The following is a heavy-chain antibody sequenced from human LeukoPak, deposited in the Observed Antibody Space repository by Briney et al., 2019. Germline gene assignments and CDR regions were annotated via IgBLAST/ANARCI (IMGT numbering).Heavy chain of an antibody. CDR2: IRYDGSNK. D-gene: IGHD6-13*01. Sequence: GGSLRLSCAASGFTFSSYGMHWVRQAPGKGLGGVAFIRYDGSNKYYADSVKGRFTISRDNSKNTLYLQMNSLRAEDTALYYCAKAPIAAAGRIYWGQGTLVTVSS. J-gene: IGHJ4*02. CDR3: AKAPIAAAGRIY. CDR1: GFTFSSYG. V-gene: IGHV3-30*02.